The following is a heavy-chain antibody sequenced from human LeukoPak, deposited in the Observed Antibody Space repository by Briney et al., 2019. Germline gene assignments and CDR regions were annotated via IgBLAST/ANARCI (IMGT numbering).Heavy chain of an antibody. CDR1: GFTLSNFNNAG. Sequence: PGGSLRLSCTASGFTLSNFNNAGMSWVRQTPGKGLEWIGRIKSKSDGGTTVYTAPVKARFSISRDDSKNTVYLQVNSLKTEDTAVYYCTTDLLDFWGQGTLVTVPS. J-gene: IGHJ4*02. CDR2: IKSKSDGGTT. CDR3: TTDLLDF. V-gene: IGHV3-15*01.